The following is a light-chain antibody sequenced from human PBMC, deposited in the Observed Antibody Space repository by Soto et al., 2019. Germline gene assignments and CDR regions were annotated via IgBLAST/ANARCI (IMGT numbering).Light chain of an antibody. CDR2: DAS. Sequence: EIVLTQSPATLSLSPGERATFSCRASQSVSSYLAWFQQKPGQAPRLLIYDASTRATGIAARFSCSGSRTDFTLTISSLEPEDFAVYYCQQHNNWPPSITFGQGTRLEIK. J-gene: IGKJ5*01. CDR1: QSVSSY. V-gene: IGKV3-11*01. CDR3: QQHNNWPPSIT.